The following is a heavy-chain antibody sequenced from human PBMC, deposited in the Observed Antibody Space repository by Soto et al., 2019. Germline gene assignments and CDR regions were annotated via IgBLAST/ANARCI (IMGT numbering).Heavy chain of an antibody. Sequence: QVQLVQSGAEVKKPGSSVKVSCKASGGTFSSYAISWVRQAPGQGLEWMGGIIHIFGTANYAQKFQGRVTITADESTSTAYVELSSLRSEDTAVYYCASGRRVPNNYGLGSYPLGYSYGMDVWGQGTTVTVSS. D-gene: IGHD3-10*01. CDR2: IIHIFGTA. V-gene: IGHV1-69*01. CDR3: ASGRRVPNNYGLGSYPLGYSYGMDV. J-gene: IGHJ6*02. CDR1: GGTFSSYA.